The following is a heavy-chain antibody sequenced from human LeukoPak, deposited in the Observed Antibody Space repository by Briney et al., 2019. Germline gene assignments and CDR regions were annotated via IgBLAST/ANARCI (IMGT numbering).Heavy chain of an antibody. CDR3: ARGMDTAMATGVFFDY. J-gene: IGHJ4*02. CDR1: GGSFSGYY. D-gene: IGHD5-18*01. V-gene: IGHV4-34*01. Sequence: SETLSLTCAVYGGSFSGYYWSWIRQPPGKGLEWIGEINHSGSTNYNPSLKSRVTISVDTSKNQFSLKLSSVAAADTAVYYCARGMDTAMATGVFFDYWGQGTLVTVSS. CDR2: INHSGST.